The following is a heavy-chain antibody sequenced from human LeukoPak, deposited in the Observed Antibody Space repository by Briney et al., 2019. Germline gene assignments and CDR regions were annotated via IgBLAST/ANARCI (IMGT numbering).Heavy chain of an antibody. CDR1: GYTFTGYY. V-gene: IGHV1-2*02. D-gene: IGHD4-11*01. CDR2: INPSSGGT. Sequence: ASVKVSCKASGYTFTGYYMHWVRQAPGQGLEWMGWINPSSGGTNYAQKFQGRVTMTRDTSISTAYMELSRLRSDDTAVYYCARVFRDYDAFDIWGQGTMVTVSS. CDR3: ARVFRDYDAFDI. J-gene: IGHJ3*02.